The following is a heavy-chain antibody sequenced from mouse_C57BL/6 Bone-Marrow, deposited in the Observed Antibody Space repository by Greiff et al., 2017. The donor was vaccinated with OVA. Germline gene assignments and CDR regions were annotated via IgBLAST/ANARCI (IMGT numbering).Heavy chain of an antibody. J-gene: IGHJ1*03. V-gene: IGHV5-6*01. Sequence: EVHLVESGGDLVKPGGSLKLSCAASGFTFSSYGMSWVRQTPGKRLEWVATISRGGSYTYYPDSVKGRFTISRDKAKNILYLKMKSTESEYTARYYCARHGVPGYFDVWGTGTTVTVSS. CDR2: ISRGGSYT. CDR1: GFTFSSYG. CDR3: ARHGVPGYFDV.